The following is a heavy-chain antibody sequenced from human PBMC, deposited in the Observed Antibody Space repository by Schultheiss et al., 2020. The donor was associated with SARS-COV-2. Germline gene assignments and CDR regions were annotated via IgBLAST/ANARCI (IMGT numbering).Heavy chain of an antibody. V-gene: IGHV4-59*01. Sequence: GSLRLSCTVSGGSISSYYWSWIRQPPGKGLEWIGSIYYSGSTYYNPSLKGRVSISLDMSKNQFSLKLSSVTAADTAVYYCARVPYGDPYWYFDLWGRGTLVTVSS. J-gene: IGHJ2*01. CDR2: IYYSGST. CDR3: ARVPYGDPYWYFDL. D-gene: IGHD4-17*01. CDR1: GGSISSYY.